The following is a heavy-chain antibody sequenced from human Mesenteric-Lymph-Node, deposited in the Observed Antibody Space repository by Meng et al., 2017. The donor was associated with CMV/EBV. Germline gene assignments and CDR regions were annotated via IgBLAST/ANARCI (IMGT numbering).Heavy chain of an antibody. CDR2: ISGGGRST. CDR3: ADVGGFPSDY. CDR1: GFTFSNYP. Sequence: GESLKISCAASGFTFSNYPMTWVRQAPGKGLECVSGISGGGRSTYYADSVKGRFTISRDNSKNTVYLQMNSLRAEDTAVYYCADVGGFPSDYWGQGTLVTVSS. V-gene: IGHV3-23*01. J-gene: IGHJ4*02. D-gene: IGHD1-26*01.